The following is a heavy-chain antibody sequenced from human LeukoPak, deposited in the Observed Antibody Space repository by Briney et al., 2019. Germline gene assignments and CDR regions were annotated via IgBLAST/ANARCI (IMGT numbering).Heavy chain of an antibody. Sequence: GGSLRLSCAASGFTFGTYAMSWVRQAPGKGLEWVSAISGSGDSTSYADSVKGRFTISGDNSKNTLYLQMNSLRAEDTAVYYCAKFQVITPHDAFDIWGQGTMVTVSS. J-gene: IGHJ3*02. V-gene: IGHV3-23*01. CDR3: AKFQVITPHDAFDI. D-gene: IGHD3-22*01. CDR1: GFTFGTYA. CDR2: ISGSGDST.